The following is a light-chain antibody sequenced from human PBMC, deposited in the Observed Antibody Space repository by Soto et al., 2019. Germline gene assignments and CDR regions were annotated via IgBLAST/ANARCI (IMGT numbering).Light chain of an antibody. Sequence: EIVMTQSPASLSVSPGERVTLSCRASQSVSSNLAWYQQKPGQAPRLLIFGASTRGTNIPARFSGSGSGTELTISISGLLSEDCEVYDCQQYNNWPLTFGGGTKVDIK. CDR1: QSVSSN. CDR2: GAS. CDR3: QQYNNWPLT. J-gene: IGKJ4*01. V-gene: IGKV3-15*01.